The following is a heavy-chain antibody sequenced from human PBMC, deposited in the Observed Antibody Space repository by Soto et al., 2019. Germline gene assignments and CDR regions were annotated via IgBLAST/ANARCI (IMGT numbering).Heavy chain of an antibody. CDR3: ARDWGSRGWYNWFDP. CDR2: LAHDGRTT. V-gene: IGHV3-30*03. Sequence: QVQLVESGGGVVQPGRSLRLSCAASGFTVNDYGMHWVRQAPGKGLEWVAILAHDGRTTYFGDSVRGRFTVSRDESENTLYLQMDNLRTDDTAIYYCARDWGSRGWYNWFDPWGQGILATVSS. CDR1: GFTVNDYG. D-gene: IGHD6-19*01. J-gene: IGHJ5*02.